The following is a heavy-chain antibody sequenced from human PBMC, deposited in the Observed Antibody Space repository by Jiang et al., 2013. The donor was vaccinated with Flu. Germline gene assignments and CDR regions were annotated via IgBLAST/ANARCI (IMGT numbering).Heavy chain of an antibody. V-gene: IGHV1-46*01. J-gene: IGHJ4*02. D-gene: IGHD3-3*01. Sequence: GAEVKKPGASVKVSCKASGYTFTSYYMHWVRQAPGQGLEWMGIINPSGGSTSYAQKFQGRVTMTRDTSTSTVYMELSSLRSEDTAVYYCAREYYDFWSGYQPFDYWGQGTLVTVSS. CDR3: AREYYDFWSGYQPFDY. CDR2: INPSGGST. CDR1: GYTFTSYY.